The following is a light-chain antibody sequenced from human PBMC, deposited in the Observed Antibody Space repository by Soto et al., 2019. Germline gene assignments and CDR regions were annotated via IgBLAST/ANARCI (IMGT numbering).Light chain of an antibody. CDR3: TIWNDTLRVRL. J-gene: IGLJ2*01. V-gene: IGLV1-47*01. CDR2: RNN. CDR1: SSNIESNY. Sequence: QSVLTQPPSASGTPGQRVTISRSGSSSNIESNYVYWYQQLPGTAPRLLIYRNNQRPSGVPDRFSGSKSGTSAPLAISALRSVDEADYSCTIWNDTLRVRLFGGGTKVTVL.